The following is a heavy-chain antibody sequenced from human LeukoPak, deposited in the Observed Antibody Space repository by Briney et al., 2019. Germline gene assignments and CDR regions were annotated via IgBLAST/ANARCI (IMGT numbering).Heavy chain of an antibody. V-gene: IGHV1-69*06. CDR3: AREGVRAGYPFY. Sequence: GASVKVSCKASGGTFSSYAISWVRQAPGQGLEWMGGIIPIFGTANYAQKFQGGVTITADKSTSTAYMELSSLRSEDTAVYYCAREGVRAGYPFYWGQGTLVTVSS. CDR1: GGTFSSYA. D-gene: IGHD6-13*01. J-gene: IGHJ4*02. CDR2: IIPIFGTA.